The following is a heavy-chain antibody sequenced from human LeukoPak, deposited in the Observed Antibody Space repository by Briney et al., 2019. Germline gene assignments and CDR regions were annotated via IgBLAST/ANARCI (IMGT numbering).Heavy chain of an antibody. CDR3: ERMEVA. Sequence: GGSLRLSCAASGFTFSSSWMHWVRQVPGRGLVWVSRISSDGITTNYADSVKGRFTISRDNAKNTVLLQMNSLRAEDTAVYYCERMEVAWGPGTIVTVSS. V-gene: IGHV3-74*01. CDR2: ISSDGITT. D-gene: IGHD3-3*01. J-gene: IGHJ3*01. CDR1: GFTFSSSW.